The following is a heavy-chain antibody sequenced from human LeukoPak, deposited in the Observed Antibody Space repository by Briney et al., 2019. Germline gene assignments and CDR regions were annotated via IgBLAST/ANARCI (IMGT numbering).Heavy chain of an antibody. V-gene: IGHV3-23*01. J-gene: IGHJ4*02. CDR1: GFTFSSYV. D-gene: IGHD3-3*01. CDR2: NSGSGGGT. CDR3: AKGSGYADN. Sequence: GGSLRLSCAASGFTFSSYVMSWVRQAPGKGLEWVSTNSGSGGGTYYADSVKGRFTISRDNSKNTLYLQMNSLRAEDTAVYYCAKGSGYADNWGQGTLVTVSS.